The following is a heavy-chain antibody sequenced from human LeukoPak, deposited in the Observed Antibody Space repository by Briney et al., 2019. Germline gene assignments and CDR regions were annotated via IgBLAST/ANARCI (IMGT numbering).Heavy chain of an antibody. Sequence: GGSLRLSCAASGFTFSSYGMHWVRQAPGKGLEWVAVISYDGGNKYYADSVKGRFTISRDNSKNTLYLQMNSLRAEDTAVYYCAKGSWIQLPFDYWGQGTLVTVSS. CDR2: ISYDGGNK. CDR3: AKGSWIQLPFDY. V-gene: IGHV3-30*18. J-gene: IGHJ4*02. D-gene: IGHD5-18*01. CDR1: GFTFSSYG.